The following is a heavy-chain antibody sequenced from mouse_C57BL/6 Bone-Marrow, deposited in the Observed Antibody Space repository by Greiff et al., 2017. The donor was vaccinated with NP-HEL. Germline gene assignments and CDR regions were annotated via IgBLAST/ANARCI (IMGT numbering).Heavy chain of an antibody. V-gene: IGHV1-42*01. CDR3: ARSLGYFDV. Sequence: EVKLQESGPELVKPGASVKISCKASGYSFTGYYMNWVKQSPEKSLEWIGEINPSTGGTTYNQKFKAKATLTVDKSSSTAYMQLKSLTSEDSAVYYCARSLGYFDVWGTGTTVTVSS. CDR2: INPSTGGT. J-gene: IGHJ1*03. CDR1: GYSFTGYY.